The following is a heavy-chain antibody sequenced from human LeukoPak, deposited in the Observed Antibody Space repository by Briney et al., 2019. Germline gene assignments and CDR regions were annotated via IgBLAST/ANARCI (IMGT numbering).Heavy chain of an antibody. J-gene: IGHJ4*02. Sequence: GGSLRLSWAAAGFTFDDYAMHWVRQAPGKGLEWVSLISGDGGSTYYADSVKGRFTISRDNAKNTLYLQMNSLRADDTAVYYCARDRGYTQDYWGQGTLVTVSS. D-gene: IGHD5-12*01. V-gene: IGHV3-43*02. CDR2: ISGDGGST. CDR1: GFTFDDYA. CDR3: ARDRGYTQDY.